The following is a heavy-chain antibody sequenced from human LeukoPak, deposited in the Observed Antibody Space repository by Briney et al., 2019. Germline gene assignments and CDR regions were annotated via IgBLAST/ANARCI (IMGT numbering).Heavy chain of an antibody. V-gene: IGHV4-4*07. CDR1: GGSISSYY. CDR2: IYTSGST. CDR3: ASSPRIASYMDV. D-gene: IGHD2-21*01. Sequence: SETLSLTCTVSGGSISSYYWSWIRQPAGKGLEWIGRIYTSGSTNYNPSLKSRVTMSVDTSKNHFSLKLSSVTAADTAVYYCASSPRIASYMDVWGKGTTVTVSS. J-gene: IGHJ6*03.